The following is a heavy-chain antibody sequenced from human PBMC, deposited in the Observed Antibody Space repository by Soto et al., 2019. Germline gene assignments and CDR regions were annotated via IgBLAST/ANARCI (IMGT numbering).Heavy chain of an antibody. CDR2: ISGSGGST. V-gene: IGHV3-23*01. CDR1: GFTFSSYA. Sequence: EVQLLESGGGLVQPGGSLRLSCAASGFTFSSYAMNWVRQAPGKGLEWVSVISGSGGSTYYADSAKGRFTISRDNSKNTLYLQMNSLRAEDTAVYYCAKRTTGWYFDLWGRGTLVTVSS. J-gene: IGHJ2*01. CDR3: AKRTTGWYFDL.